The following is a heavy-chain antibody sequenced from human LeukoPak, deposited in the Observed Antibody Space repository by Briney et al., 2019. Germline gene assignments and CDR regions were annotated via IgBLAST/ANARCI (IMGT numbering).Heavy chain of an antibody. Sequence: PGGSLRLSCAASGFTFSSYWMHWVRQAPGKGLVWVSRINSDGSSTSYADSVKGRFTISRDNAKNTLYLQTNSLRAEDTAVYYCARRYYDFWSGNSYYFDYWGQGTLVTVSS. D-gene: IGHD3-3*01. CDR2: INSDGSST. CDR3: ARRYYDFWSGNSYYFDY. V-gene: IGHV3-74*01. CDR1: GFTFSSYW. J-gene: IGHJ4*02.